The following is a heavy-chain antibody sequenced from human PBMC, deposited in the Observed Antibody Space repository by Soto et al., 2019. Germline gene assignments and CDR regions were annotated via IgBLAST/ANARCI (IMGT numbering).Heavy chain of an antibody. J-gene: IGHJ4*02. V-gene: IGHV3-23*01. CDR1: GFSFNNYA. CDR3: AKDVGGHYCTPTSCLYFFHS. D-gene: IGHD2-2*01. Sequence: EVHLLESGGGLVQPGGSRRLSCAASGFSFNNYAMNWVRQAPGKGLEWVSTISDSGSTNYADSVRGRFTISRDNSKNTLYLQMKSLRAEDTAVYFCAKDVGGHYCTPTSCLYFFHSWGRGTLVTVSS. CDR2: ISDSGST.